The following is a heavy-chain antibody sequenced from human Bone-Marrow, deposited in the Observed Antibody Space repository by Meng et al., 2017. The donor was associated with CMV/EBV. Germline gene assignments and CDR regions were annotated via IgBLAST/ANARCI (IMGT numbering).Heavy chain of an antibody. CDR1: GGTFSSYA. D-gene: IGHD5-18*01. Sequence: SVKVSCKASGGTFSSYAISWVRQAPGQGLEWMGGIIPIFGTANYAQKFQGRVKITTDESTSTAYMELSSLRSEDTAVYDCARDGGYSYGVGKDCGQGTLVTVSS. V-gene: IGHV1-69*05. J-gene: IGHJ4*02. CDR2: IIPIFGTA. CDR3: ARDGGYSYGVGKD.